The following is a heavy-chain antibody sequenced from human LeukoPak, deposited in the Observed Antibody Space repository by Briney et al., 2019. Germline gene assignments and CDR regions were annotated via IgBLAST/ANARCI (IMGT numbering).Heavy chain of an antibody. D-gene: IGHD3-22*01. CDR3: ARGTSGSSGYYEPLFDY. Sequence: SETLSLTCTVSGGSISSGTYYWNWIRQHPGKGLEWIGYIYYSGSTYYNPSLNSRVTISVDTSKNQFSLKLSSVTAADTAMDYCARGTSGSSGYYEPLFDYWGQGTLVTVSS. V-gene: IGHV4-31*03. J-gene: IGHJ4*02. CDR2: IYYSGST. CDR1: GGSISSGTYY.